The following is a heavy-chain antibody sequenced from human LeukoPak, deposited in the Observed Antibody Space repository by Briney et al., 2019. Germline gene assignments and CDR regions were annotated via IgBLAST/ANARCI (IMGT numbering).Heavy chain of an antibody. V-gene: IGHV3-48*01. CDR3: ARDRYDFWSGYYTVNWFDP. J-gene: IGHJ5*02. CDR1: GFTFSSYS. D-gene: IGHD3-3*01. Sequence: PGGSLRLSCAVSGFTFSSYSMNWVRQAPGKGLEWVSYISSSSSTIYYADSVKGRFTISRDNAKNSLYLQMNSLRAEDTAVYYCARDRYDFWSGYYTVNWFDPWGQGTLVTVSS. CDR2: ISSSSSTI.